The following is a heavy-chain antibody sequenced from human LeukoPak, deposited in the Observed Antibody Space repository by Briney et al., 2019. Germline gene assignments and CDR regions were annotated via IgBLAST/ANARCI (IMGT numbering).Heavy chain of an antibody. D-gene: IGHD7-27*01. V-gene: IGHV3-30*02. CDR3: ARDLSWGFDY. J-gene: IGHJ4*02. Sequence: GGSLRLSCAASGFTFSDYYMSWIRQAPGKWLEWVAFINNDARNKYFADSVKGRFTISRDNSKNIVSLQMNSLRADDSALYYCARDLSWGFDYWGQGTLVTVSS. CDR1: GFTFSDYY. CDR2: INNDARNK.